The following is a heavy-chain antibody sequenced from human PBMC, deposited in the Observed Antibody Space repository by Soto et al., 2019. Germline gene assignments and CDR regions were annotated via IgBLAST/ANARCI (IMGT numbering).Heavy chain of an antibody. CDR1: GFSLSNSGVG. J-gene: IGHJ4*02. V-gene: IGHV2-5*02. Sequence: SGPTLVNPTQALTMTCTFSGFSLSNSGVGVGWIRQPPGKALEWLALIYWDDDKRYSPSLKSRLTITKDTSKNQVVLTMTNMDPVDTATYYCAHLTPPRGGIAAQYYFDYWGQGTLVTVSS. D-gene: IGHD6-13*01. CDR2: IYWDDDK. CDR3: AHLTPPRGGIAAQYYFDY.